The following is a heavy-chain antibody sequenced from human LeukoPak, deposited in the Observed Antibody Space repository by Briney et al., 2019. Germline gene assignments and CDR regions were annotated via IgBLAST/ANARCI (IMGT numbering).Heavy chain of an antibody. CDR1: GYTFSDYD. J-gene: IGHJ6*03. D-gene: IGHD2-21*01. CDR3: ARVVMKAFYYYYMDV. Sequence: ASVKVSCKASGYTFSDYDVNWVRQAPGQGLEWMGWMNPTSGDTGYAQKFQGRVTMTRSMARNTAYMELSRLRSEDTAVYFCARVVMKAFYYYYMDVWGKGTTIIISS. V-gene: IGHV1-8*01. CDR2: MNPTSGDT.